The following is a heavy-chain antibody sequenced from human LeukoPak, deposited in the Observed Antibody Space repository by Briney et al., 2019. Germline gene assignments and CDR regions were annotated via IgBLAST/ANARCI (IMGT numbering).Heavy chain of an antibody. D-gene: IGHD3-3*01. Sequence: ASVKVSCKASGYTFTSYGISWVRQAPGQGLEWMGWISAYNGNTNYAQKLQGRVTMTTDTSTSAAYMELRRLRSDDTAVYYCARASSGYYFDYWGQGTLVTVSS. CDR3: ARASSGYYFDY. CDR2: ISAYNGNT. J-gene: IGHJ4*02. CDR1: GYTFTSYG. V-gene: IGHV1-18*01.